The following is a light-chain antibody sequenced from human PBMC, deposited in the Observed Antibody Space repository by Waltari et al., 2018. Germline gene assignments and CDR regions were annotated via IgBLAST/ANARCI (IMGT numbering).Light chain of an antibody. CDR2: AAS. J-gene: IGKJ2*01. CDR1: QSVSSY. Sequence: IQLTQCPSSLPASLGDRVAIPCRASQSVSSYLNWYQQKPGKAPKLLIHAASSLESGVPSRFSGSGSGTDFTLTISSLQPEDFAAYYCQQSYSTPETFGQGTKLEI. CDR3: QQSYSTPET. V-gene: IGKV1-39*01.